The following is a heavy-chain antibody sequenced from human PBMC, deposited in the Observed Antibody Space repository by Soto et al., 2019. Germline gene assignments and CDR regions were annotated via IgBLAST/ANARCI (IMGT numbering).Heavy chain of an antibody. D-gene: IGHD6-19*01. CDR2: ISTYIGRT. J-gene: IGHJ5*02. V-gene: IGHV1-18*01. CDR1: GYNFTAYG. CDR3: GKDRKTYGSGWYEVET. Sequence: QVHLVQSGAEAMQPGASVKVSCKPSGYNFTAYGIAWVRQAPGRGLEWVGGISTYIGRTEYAPNLQGRVTLTRDTWTKTAYMELRSLRSDDTAVYFCGKDRKTYGSGWYEVETWGQGTLITVSS.